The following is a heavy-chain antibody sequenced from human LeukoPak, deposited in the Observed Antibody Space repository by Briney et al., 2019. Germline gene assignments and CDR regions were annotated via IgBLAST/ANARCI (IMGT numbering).Heavy chain of an antibody. CDR3: AKEDQVAAGYYFDY. Sequence: GALRLSCAASGFTFSSYGIHWVRQAPGKGLEWVAFIRYDGSNKHYADSVKGRFTISRDNSKNTLYLQMNSLRAEDTAVYYCAKEDQVAAGYYFDYWGQGTLVTVSS. V-gene: IGHV3-30*02. D-gene: IGHD6-13*01. CDR2: IRYDGSNK. J-gene: IGHJ4*02. CDR1: GFTFSSYG.